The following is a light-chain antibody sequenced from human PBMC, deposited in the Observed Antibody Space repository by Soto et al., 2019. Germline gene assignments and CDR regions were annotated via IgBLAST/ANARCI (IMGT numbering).Light chain of an antibody. Sequence: EIVLTQSPGTLSLSPGEKTNLSCRASQSVSSTYLACYQQKPGQAPRLLIYGASSRAIGIPDRFSGSGSGTDFTLTISRLEPEDFAVYYCQQYGSSPPITFGQGTRLEIK. CDR1: QSVSSTY. V-gene: IGKV3-20*01. CDR2: GAS. J-gene: IGKJ5*01. CDR3: QQYGSSPPIT.